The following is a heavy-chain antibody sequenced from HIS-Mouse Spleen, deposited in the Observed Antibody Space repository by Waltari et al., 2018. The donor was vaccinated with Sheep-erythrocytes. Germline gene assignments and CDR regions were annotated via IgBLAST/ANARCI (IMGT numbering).Heavy chain of an antibody. CDR3: ALSVDLAGAFDI. V-gene: IGHV4-34*01. J-gene: IGHJ3*02. D-gene: IGHD6-19*01. CDR1: GGSFSGYY. Sequence: QVQLQQWGAGLLKPSETLSLTCAVYGGSFSGYYWSWIRQPPGKGLEWIGEINHSGSTNSNPSLTSRVTISVDTSKNQFSLKLSAVTAADTAVYYCALSVDLAGAFDIWGQGTMVTVSS. CDR2: INHSGST.